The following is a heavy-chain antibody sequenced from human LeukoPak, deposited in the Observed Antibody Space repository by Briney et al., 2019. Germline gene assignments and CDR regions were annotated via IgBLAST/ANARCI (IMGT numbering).Heavy chain of an antibody. J-gene: IGHJ4*02. V-gene: IGHV3-23*01. Sequence: GGSMRLSCAASGFTFSSYALSWVRQAPGKGLEWVSALSGNGAKTYYADSVKGRFTVYRDNSKNTPYLQMNSLRVDDTAIYYCAKDHGDYSFDYWGQGTLVTVSS. CDR2: LSGNGAKT. CDR3: AKDHGDYSFDY. CDR1: GFTFSSYA. D-gene: IGHD4-17*01.